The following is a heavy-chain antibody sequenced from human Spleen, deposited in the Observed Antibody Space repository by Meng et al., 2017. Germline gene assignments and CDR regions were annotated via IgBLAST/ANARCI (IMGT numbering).Heavy chain of an antibody. CDR2: IDPKNGDT. Sequence: QAQLVPSGAEGKTPGASVKVSCKPSGYNFPDYYIPWVRQAPGQGLEWMGRIDPKNGDTHYAQKFQGRVTMTRDTSISTAYMELSGLRSDDTAVYYCARDEDISAAGYLLGDFWGQGTLVTVSS. D-gene: IGHD6-13*01. J-gene: IGHJ4*02. V-gene: IGHV1-2*06. CDR3: ARDEDISAAGYLLGDF. CDR1: GYNFPDYY.